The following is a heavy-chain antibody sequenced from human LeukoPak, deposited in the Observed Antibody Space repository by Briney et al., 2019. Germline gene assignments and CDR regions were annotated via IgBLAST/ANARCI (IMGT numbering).Heavy chain of an antibody. CDR1: GFTFSDYN. CDR2: ITNGGSTI. CDR3: ARSIGLTGGGVDV. D-gene: IGHD3-9*01. Sequence: GGSLRLSCAASGFTFSDYNMNWVRQAPGKGLEWVSYITNGGSTIHHADFVKGRFTISRDNVKKTLYLQMNSLRDEETAVYYCARSIGLTGGGVDVWGQGTTVTVSS. V-gene: IGHV3-11*01. J-gene: IGHJ6*02.